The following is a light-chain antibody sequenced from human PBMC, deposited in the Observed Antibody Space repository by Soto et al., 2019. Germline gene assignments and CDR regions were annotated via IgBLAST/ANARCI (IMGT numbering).Light chain of an antibody. CDR2: SAS. CDR1: QTIDTF. CDR3: QQSYSFPHT. Sequence: DIQMTQSPSSLSASVGDRVTITCRASQTIDTFLNWYQQKPGKAPKLLIYSASSLQSGVPSRFSGSGSGTDFTLTIRSLQPEEFATYYCQQSYSFPHTFGHGTKVEVK. J-gene: IGKJ1*01. V-gene: IGKV1-39*01.